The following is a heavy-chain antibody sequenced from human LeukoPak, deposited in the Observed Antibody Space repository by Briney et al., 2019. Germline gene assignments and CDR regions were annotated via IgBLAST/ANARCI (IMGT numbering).Heavy chain of an antibody. Sequence: PGGSLRLSCATSGFIFSDYYMSWIRQAPGKGLEWVSYISSSGSTIYYAASVKGRFTISRDNAKNSLYLQMNSLRAEDTAVYYCARDGDLDYSDSRWGQGTLVTVSS. CDR1: GFIFSDYY. CDR2: ISSSGSTI. CDR3: ARDGDLDYSDSR. J-gene: IGHJ4*02. V-gene: IGHV3-11*04. D-gene: IGHD4/OR15-4a*01.